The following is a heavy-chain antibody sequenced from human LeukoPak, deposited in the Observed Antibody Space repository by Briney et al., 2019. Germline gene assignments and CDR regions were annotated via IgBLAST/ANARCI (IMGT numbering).Heavy chain of an antibody. CDR1: GFTFSSYA. J-gene: IGHJ4*02. CDR2: ISGSGGST. V-gene: IGHV3-23*01. D-gene: IGHD6-13*01. Sequence: PGGSLRLSCAASGFTFSSYAMSWVRQAPAKGLEWVSAISGSGGSTYYADSVKGRFTISRDNSKNTLYLQMNSLRAEDTAVYYCARDRGDGASGTENRDYWGQGTLVTVSS. CDR3: ARDRGDGASGTENRDY.